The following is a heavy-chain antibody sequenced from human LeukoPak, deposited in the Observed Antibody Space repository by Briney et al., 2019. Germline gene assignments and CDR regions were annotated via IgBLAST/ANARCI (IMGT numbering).Heavy chain of an antibody. CDR2: IIPIFGTA. D-gene: IGHD2-15*01. CDR3: AAYCSGGSCHGVFDY. CDR1: GGTFSSYA. V-gene: IGHV1-69*01. Sequence: SVKVSCKASGGTFSSYAISWVRQAHGQGLEWMGGIIPIFGTANYAQKFQGRVTITADESTSTAYMELSSLRSEDTAVYYCAAYCSGGSCHGVFDYWGQGTLVTVSS. J-gene: IGHJ4*02.